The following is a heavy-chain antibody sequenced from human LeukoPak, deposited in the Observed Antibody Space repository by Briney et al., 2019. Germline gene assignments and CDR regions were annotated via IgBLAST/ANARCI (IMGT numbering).Heavy chain of an antibody. CDR3: VRDIEGGGLYNWFDP. Sequence: SETLSLTCNVSGGSISSSNEYWTLFRQPPGNGLEWIGGIHHSGTNYYNPSLKSRVPLSVDTSKNQFSLRLSSVTAADTAVYYCVRDIEGGGLYNWFDPWGQGTLVTVSS. CDR2: IHHSGTN. D-gene: IGHD1-26*01. V-gene: IGHV4-39*07. CDR1: GGSISSSNEY. J-gene: IGHJ5*02.